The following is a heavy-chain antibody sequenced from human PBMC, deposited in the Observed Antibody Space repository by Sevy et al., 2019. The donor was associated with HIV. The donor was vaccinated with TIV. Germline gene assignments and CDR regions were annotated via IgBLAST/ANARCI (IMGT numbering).Heavy chain of an antibody. CDR3: ASYRGSYLDY. Sequence: GGSLRLACAASGFTFSSYGMQWVRQAPGKGLEWVAVIWYDGSNKYYADSVKGRFTISRDNSKNTLYLQMNSLRAEDTAVYYCASYRGSYLDYWGQGTLVTVSS. V-gene: IGHV3-33*01. D-gene: IGHD3-10*01. CDR1: GFTFSSYG. J-gene: IGHJ4*02. CDR2: IWYDGSNK.